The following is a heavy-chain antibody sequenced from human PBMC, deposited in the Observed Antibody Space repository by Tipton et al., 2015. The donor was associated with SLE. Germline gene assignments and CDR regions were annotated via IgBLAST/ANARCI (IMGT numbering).Heavy chain of an antibody. CDR1: GYSISSGYY. Sequence: LRLSCAVSGYSISSGYYWGWIRQPPGKGLEWIGSIYHSGSTYYNPSLKSRVTISVDTSKNQFSLNLSSVTAADTAVYYCARGAIFGVVITYFDYWGPGTLVTVSS. CDR3: ARGAIFGVVITYFDY. CDR2: IYHSGST. V-gene: IGHV4-38-2*01. D-gene: IGHD3-3*01. J-gene: IGHJ4*02.